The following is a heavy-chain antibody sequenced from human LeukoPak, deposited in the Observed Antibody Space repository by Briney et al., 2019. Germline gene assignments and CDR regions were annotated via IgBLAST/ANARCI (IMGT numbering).Heavy chain of an antibody. CDR2: INHSGST. D-gene: IGHD3-16*02. J-gene: IGHJ4*02. V-gene: IGHV4-34*01. Sequence: NPSETLSLTCAVYGGSFSGYYWSWIRQPPGKGLEWIGEINHSGSTNYNPSLKSRVTISVDASKNQFSLKLSSVTAADTAVYYCARATVFVTFDYWGQGTLVTVSS. CDR3: ARATVFVTFDY. CDR1: GGSFSGYY.